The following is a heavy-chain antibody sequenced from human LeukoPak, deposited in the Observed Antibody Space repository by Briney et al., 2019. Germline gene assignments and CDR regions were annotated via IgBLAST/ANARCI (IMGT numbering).Heavy chain of an antibody. D-gene: IGHD3-10*01. Sequence: SETLSLTCTVSGGSISSYYWSWIRQPPGKGLEWIGYIYYSGSTNYNPSLKSRVTISVDTSKNQISLKLSSVTAADTAVYYCARGAGTMVRGSSKRFDPWGQGALVTVPS. CDR1: GGSISSYY. V-gene: IGHV4-59*12. CDR2: IYYSGST. CDR3: ARGAGTMVRGSSKRFDP. J-gene: IGHJ5*02.